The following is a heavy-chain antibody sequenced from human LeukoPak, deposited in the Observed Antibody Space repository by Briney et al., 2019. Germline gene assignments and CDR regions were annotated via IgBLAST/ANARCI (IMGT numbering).Heavy chain of an antibody. J-gene: IGHJ4*02. CDR1: GYTFTIYY. Sequence: ASVTVSFKASGYTFTIYYMHWVRQAPGQGLEWMGIINPSGGSTSYAQKFQGRVTMTRDTSTSTVYMELSSLRSEDTAVYYCARSMIRDQLTGQNTATDYWGQGTLVTVSS. V-gene: IGHV1-46*01. D-gene: IGHD3-10*01. CDR3: ARSMIRDQLTGQNTATDY. CDR2: INPSGGST.